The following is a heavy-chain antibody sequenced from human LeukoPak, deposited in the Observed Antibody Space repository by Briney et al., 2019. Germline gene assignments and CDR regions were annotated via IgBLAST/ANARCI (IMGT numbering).Heavy chain of an antibody. Sequence: GGSLRLSCAASGLTFSSHWMHWVRQVPGKGLVWVSRISSDGSSTSYADFVKGRFTISRDNAKNTLYLQMNSLRAEDTAVYYCTTTMSSEPYYWGQGTLVTVSS. J-gene: IGHJ4*02. CDR2: ISSDGSST. CDR3: TTTMSSEPYY. CDR1: GLTFSSHW. V-gene: IGHV3-74*01. D-gene: IGHD3-22*01.